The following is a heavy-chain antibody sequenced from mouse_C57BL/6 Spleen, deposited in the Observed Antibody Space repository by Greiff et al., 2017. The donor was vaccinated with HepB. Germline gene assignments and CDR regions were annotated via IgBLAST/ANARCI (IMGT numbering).Heavy chain of an antibody. Sequence: VQLQQSGPGLVQPSQSLSITCTVSGFSLTSYGVHWVRQSPGKGLEWLGVIWSGGSTDYNAAFISRLSISKDNSKSQVFFKMNSLQADDTAIYYCARNSDYEDYFDYWGQGTTLTVSS. V-gene: IGHV2-2*01. CDR2: IWSGGST. J-gene: IGHJ2*01. CDR3: ARNSDYEDYFDY. D-gene: IGHD1-1*01. CDR1: GFSLTSYG.